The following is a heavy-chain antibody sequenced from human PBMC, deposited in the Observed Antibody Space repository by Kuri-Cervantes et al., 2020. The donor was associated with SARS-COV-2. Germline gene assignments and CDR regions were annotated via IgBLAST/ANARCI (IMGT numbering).Heavy chain of an antibody. CDR2: IYTSGRT. D-gene: IGHD1-26*01. V-gene: IGHV4-61*02. J-gene: IGHJ6*03. Sequence: SCTVSGGSINSASYFWNWIRQPAGKGLEWIGRIYTSGRTNYNPSLKSLVTMSVDTYKNQFSLKLTSVTAADTAVYYCASVSRLGGAAKQYYYYYMDVWGKGTTVTVSS. CDR3: ASVSRLGGAAKQYYYYYMDV. CDR1: GGSINSASYF.